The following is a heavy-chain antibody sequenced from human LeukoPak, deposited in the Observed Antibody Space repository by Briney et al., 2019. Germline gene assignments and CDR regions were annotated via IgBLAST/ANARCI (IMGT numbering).Heavy chain of an antibody. CDR1: GGSFSGYY. D-gene: IGHD4-23*01. CDR3: ARAVVTPSDY. CDR2: INHSGST. J-gene: IGHJ4*02. V-gene: IGHV4-34*01. Sequence: SETLSLTCAVYGGSFSGYYWSWIRQPPGKGLEWIGEINHSGSTNYNPSLKSRVTISVDTSKNQFSLKLSSVTAADTAVYYCARAVVTPSDYWGQGTLVTVSS.